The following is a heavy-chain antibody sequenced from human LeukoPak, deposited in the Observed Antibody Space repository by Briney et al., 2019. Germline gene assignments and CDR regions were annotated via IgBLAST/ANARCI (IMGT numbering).Heavy chain of an antibody. J-gene: IGHJ4*02. CDR2: ISSSGSTI. CDR3: ARDMVHDYGVHDDY. V-gene: IGHV3-11*01. CDR1: GFTFSDYY. Sequence: PGGSLRLSCAASGFTFSDYYMSWIRQAPGKGLEWVSYISSSGSTIYYADSVKGRFTISRDNAKNSLYLQMNRLRAEDTAVYYCARDMVHDYGVHDDYWGQGTLVTVSS. D-gene: IGHD4-17*01.